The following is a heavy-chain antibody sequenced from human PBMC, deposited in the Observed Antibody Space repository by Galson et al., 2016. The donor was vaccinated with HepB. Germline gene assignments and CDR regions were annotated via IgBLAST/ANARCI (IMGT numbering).Heavy chain of an antibody. Sequence: SLRLSCAASGFTFDDYVMTWVRQVPGRGLEWVSSINWHGGTRGYLDSVRCRFTISRDNANNVLYLQMNSLRAEDTAFYYCARDDRRMNWNPTSSDYWGQGALVTVSP. CDR3: ARDDRRMNWNPTSSDY. CDR1: GFTFDDYV. V-gene: IGHV3-20*04. J-gene: IGHJ4*02. D-gene: IGHD1-1*01. CDR2: INWHGGTR.